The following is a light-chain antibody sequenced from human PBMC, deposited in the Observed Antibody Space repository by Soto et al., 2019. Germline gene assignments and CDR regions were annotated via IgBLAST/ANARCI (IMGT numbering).Light chain of an antibody. Sequence: EIVLTQSPGTLSLSPGERATLSCRASQSVSSSYLAWYQQKPGQALRLLIFGASTRATDIPDRFSGSGSVTDFTLTISRLEPEDFAVYYCQQYDSSSYTFGQGTKLQIK. V-gene: IGKV3-20*01. CDR3: QQYDSSSYT. CDR2: GAS. CDR1: QSVSSSY. J-gene: IGKJ2*01.